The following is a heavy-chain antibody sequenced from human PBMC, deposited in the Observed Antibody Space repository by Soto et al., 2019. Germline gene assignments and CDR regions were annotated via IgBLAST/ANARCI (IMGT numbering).Heavy chain of an antibody. V-gene: IGHV2-5*02. J-gene: IGHJ4*02. CDR1: GFSLSDSAVG. Sequence: QITLKESGPTLVKPTQTLTLTCTFSGFSLSDSAVGVNWIRQPPGKPLEWLALIYWDDTKHYSSSLRNRLTITKDTSKHQVVLTMTNMDPVDTATYYCAHGSGWLSSQWGQGTMVTVSS. CDR2: IYWDDTK. CDR3: AHGSGWLSSQ. D-gene: IGHD6-19*01.